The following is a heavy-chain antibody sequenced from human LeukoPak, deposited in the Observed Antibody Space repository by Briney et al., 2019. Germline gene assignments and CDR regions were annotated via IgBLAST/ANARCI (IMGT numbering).Heavy chain of an antibody. J-gene: IGHJ3*02. D-gene: IGHD3-10*01. CDR2: IYHDETT. CDR3: ARADTSGSSSSDAFDI. CDR1: GGSISSSTW. Sequence: SGTLSLTCTVSGGSISSSTWWNWVRQPPGKGLEWIGEIYHDETTNYSPSLKRRVTISVDKSKNHFSLKLSAVTAADTAVYYCARADTSGSSSSDAFDIWGQGTMVTVSS. V-gene: IGHV4-4*02.